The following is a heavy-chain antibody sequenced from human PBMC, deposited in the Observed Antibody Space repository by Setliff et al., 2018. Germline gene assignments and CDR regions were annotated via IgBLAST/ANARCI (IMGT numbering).Heavy chain of an antibody. Sequence: GGSMRLSCAASGFTFNAYARSWVRQAPGKGLEWVANIKQDGSEKYYVDSVKGRFTISRDNPKNSLYLQMNSLRAEDTAVYYCARDGGEYWGQGTLVTVSS. CDR2: IKQDGSEK. D-gene: IGHD3-16*01. CDR1: GFTFNAYA. V-gene: IGHV3-7*01. J-gene: IGHJ4*02. CDR3: ARDGGEY.